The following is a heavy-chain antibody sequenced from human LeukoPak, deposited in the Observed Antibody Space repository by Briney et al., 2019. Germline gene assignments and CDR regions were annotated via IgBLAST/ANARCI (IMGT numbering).Heavy chain of an antibody. CDR3: ARGFRGVITRLIDY. J-gene: IGHJ4*02. CDR1: GFTFSSYW. Sequence: GGSPRLSCAASGFTFSSYWMHWVRPAPGKRPEWVSRISNDGSTTNYADSVKGRFTISRDNAKNSLYLQMNSLRAEDTAVYYCARGFRGVITRLIDYWGQGTLVTVSS. D-gene: IGHD3-10*01. CDR2: ISNDGSTT. V-gene: IGHV3-74*01.